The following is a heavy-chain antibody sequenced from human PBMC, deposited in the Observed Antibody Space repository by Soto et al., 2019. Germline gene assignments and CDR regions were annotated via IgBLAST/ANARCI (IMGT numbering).Heavy chain of an antibody. CDR2: ISGSGGST. Sequence: EVQLLESGGGLVQPGGSLRLSCAASGFTFSSYAMSWVRQAPGKGLEWVSAISGSGGSTYYADSVKGRFTISRDNSKNTLYLQMNSLRAEDTAVYYCAKEGYCSSTSCWGSRFDPWGQGTLVTVSS. CDR3: AKEGYCSSTSCWGSRFDP. V-gene: IGHV3-23*01. CDR1: GFTFSSYA. D-gene: IGHD2-2*01. J-gene: IGHJ5*02.